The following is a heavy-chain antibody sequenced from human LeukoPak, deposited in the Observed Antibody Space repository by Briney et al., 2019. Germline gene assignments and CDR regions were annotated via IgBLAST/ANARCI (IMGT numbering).Heavy chain of an antibody. CDR2: INPNSGET. J-gene: IGHJ4*02. CDR1: GYTFTSYD. CDR3: TRDFSYSGYEAPFDN. V-gene: IGHV1-2*04. Sequence: ASVKVSCKASGYTFTSYDINWVRQATGQGLEWMGWINPNSGETHYVQKFQGWVTMTSDTSISTAYLELYRLTFDDTAFYYCTRDFSYSGYEAPFDNWGQGTLVTVSS. D-gene: IGHD5-12*01.